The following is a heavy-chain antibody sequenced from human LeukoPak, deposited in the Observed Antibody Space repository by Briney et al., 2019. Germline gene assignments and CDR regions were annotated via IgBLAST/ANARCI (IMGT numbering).Heavy chain of an antibody. Sequence: ASVKVSCKASGYTFTRYYMHWVRQAPGQGLECRGWINPNSGGTNYAQKFQGRVTMTRDTSISTAYMELSRLRSDDTAVYYCARAVHCSSTSCYGVSSNKYSYYMDVWGKGTTVTVSS. CDR3: ARAVHCSSTSCYGVSSNKYSYYMDV. D-gene: IGHD2-2*01. CDR2: INPNSGGT. J-gene: IGHJ6*03. CDR1: GYTFTRYY. V-gene: IGHV1-2*02.